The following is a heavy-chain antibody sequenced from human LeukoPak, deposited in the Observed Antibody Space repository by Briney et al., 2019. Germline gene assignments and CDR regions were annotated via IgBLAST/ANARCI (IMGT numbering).Heavy chain of an antibody. CDR1: GLIFDDYA. V-gene: IGHV3-9*03. D-gene: IGHD2-15*01. CDR3: AKDVSLGYCSGGSCSAHFDY. CDR2: ISWNSGSI. Sequence: GRSLRLSCAASGLIFDDYAMHWVRQAPGKGLEWVSGISWNSGSIAYADSVKGRFTISRDNVKNSLYLQMNSLRAEDMALYYCAKDVSLGYCSGGSCSAHFDYWGQGTLVTVSS. J-gene: IGHJ4*02.